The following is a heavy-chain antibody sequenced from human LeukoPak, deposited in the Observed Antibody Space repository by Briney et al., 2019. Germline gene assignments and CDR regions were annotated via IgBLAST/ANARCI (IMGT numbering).Heavy chain of an antibody. J-gene: IGHJ1*01. CDR3: ATSVGAEYFQH. CDR1: GYSFTSYW. V-gene: IGHV5-10-1*01. CDR2: IDPSDSYT. Sequence: GESLKISCKGSGYSFTSYWISWVRQMPGKGLEWMGRIDPSDSYTNYSPSFQGHVTISADKSIATAYLQWRSLKASDTAMFYCATSVGAEYFQHWGQGTLVSVSS.